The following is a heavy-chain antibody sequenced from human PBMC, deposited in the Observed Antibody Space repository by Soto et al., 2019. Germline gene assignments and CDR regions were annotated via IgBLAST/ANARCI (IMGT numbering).Heavy chain of an antibody. CDR1: GYIFVNYG. J-gene: IGHJ6*02. Sequence: QVQLVQSGDEVRKPGSSVKVSCKASGYIFVNYGIAWVRQAPGQGLGWMGWISPYSGNTHYASKVQGRLTMTTDTSTSTAYMDLGSLTSDATAVYYGAVVDNYFPPPPQDVWGQGTTVTVSS. V-gene: IGHV1-18*01. CDR3: AVVDNYFPPPPQDV. D-gene: IGHD2-15*01. CDR2: ISPYSGNT.